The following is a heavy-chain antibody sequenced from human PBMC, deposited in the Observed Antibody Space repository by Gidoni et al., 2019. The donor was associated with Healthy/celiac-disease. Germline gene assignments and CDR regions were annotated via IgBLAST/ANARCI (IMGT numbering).Heavy chain of an antibody. V-gene: IGHV4-39*07. CDR2: IYYSGST. CDR1: GGSISSSRYY. J-gene: IGHJ4*02. D-gene: IGHD5-18*01. CDR3: ARGFQYSYGYDPLGYFDY. Sequence: QLQLQESGPGLVKPSETLSLTCTVSGGSISSSRYYWGWIRQPPGKGLGWIGSIYYSGSTYYNPSLKSRVTISVDTSKNQFSLKLSSVTAADTAVYYCARGFQYSYGYDPLGYFDYWGQGTLVTVSS.